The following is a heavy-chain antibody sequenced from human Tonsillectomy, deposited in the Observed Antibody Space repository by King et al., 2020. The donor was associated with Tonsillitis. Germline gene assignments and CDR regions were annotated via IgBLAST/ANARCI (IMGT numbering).Heavy chain of an antibody. D-gene: IGHD6-6*01. Sequence: VQLVESGGGLVQPGGSLRLSCAASGFTFSSYEMNWVRQAPVTGLEWLSYIISIGTTRYYANSVRGLFTISRDNAKNSLYLQMNSLRDEDRAVYYCAREEVGWQLAHYYYMDVWGKGTTVTVSS. V-gene: IGHV3-48*03. J-gene: IGHJ6*03. CDR1: GFTFSSYE. CDR3: AREEVGWQLAHYYYMDV. CDR2: IISIGTTR.